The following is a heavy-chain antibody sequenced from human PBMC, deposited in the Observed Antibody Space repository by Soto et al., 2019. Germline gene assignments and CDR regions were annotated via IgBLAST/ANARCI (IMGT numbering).Heavy chain of an antibody. D-gene: IGHD4-17*01. V-gene: IGHV2-26*01. CDR3: ARIPAYGDNGGDDAFDI. CDR1: GFSLSNARMG. CDR2: IFSNDEK. Sequence: QVTLKESGPVLVKPTETLTLTCTVSGFSLSNARMGVSWIRQPPGKALEWLAHIFSNDEKPYSTSLKSRLTISKHTSKSQVVLTMTNMDPVDTATYSCARIPAYGDNGGDDAFDIWGQGTMVTVSS. J-gene: IGHJ3*02.